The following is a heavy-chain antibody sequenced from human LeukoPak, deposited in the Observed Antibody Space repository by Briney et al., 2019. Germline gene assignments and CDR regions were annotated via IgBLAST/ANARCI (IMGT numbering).Heavy chain of an antibody. J-gene: IGHJ4*02. CDR2: IIPIFGTA. CDR3: ARITAVAGTISDY. Sequence: SVKVSCKASGGTFSSYAISWVRQAPGQGLEWMGRIIPIFGTANYAQKFQGRVTITTDESTSTAYMELSGLRSEDTAVYYCARITAVAGTISDYWGQGTLVTVSS. CDR1: GGTFSSYA. V-gene: IGHV1-69*05. D-gene: IGHD6-19*01.